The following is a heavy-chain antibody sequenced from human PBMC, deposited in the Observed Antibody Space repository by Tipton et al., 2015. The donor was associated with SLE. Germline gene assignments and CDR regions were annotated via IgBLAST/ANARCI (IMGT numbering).Heavy chain of an antibody. V-gene: IGHV3-23*03. CDR3: AKDRRSCPYYFDY. CDR1: GFTFSSYA. J-gene: IGHJ4*02. Sequence: SLRLSCAASGFTFSSYAMNWVRQAPGKGLEWVSIIYSGGTTFYADSVKGRFTISRDNSKNTLYLQMNSLRTEDTAVYYCAKDRRSCPYYFDYWGQGTLVSVSS. CDR2: IIYSGGTT. D-gene: IGHD6-13*01.